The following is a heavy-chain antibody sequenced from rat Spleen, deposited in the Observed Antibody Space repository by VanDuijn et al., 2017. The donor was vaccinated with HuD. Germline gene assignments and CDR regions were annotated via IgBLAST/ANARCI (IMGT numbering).Heavy chain of an antibody. CDR3: ARDYGGYSEDYVMDA. V-gene: IGHV2-34*01. J-gene: IGHJ4*01. CDR2: LWYDGDT. D-gene: IGHD1-11*01. Sequence: QVQLKESGPGLVQPSQTLSLTCTVSGFSLSSYGVIWVRQPPGKGLEWMGRLWYDGDTAYNPALKSRLSISRDTSKSQVFLKMNSLQTEDTATYYCARDYGGYSEDYVMDAWGQGASVTVSS. CDR1: GFSLSSYG.